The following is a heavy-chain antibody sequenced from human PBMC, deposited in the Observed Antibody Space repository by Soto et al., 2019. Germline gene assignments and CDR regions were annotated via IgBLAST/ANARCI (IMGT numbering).Heavy chain of an antibody. CDR1: GFPFIGFY. V-gene: IGHV1-2*02. D-gene: IGHD2-15*01. J-gene: IGHJ6*02. Sequence: GXSVKVSCKPSGFPFIGFYLHWVRQAPGQGLEWMGWIKPNTDDTGYAQKFQGRVTLTWDTSSSAGYMDLSRLRSDGTAVYYCARSTYSLQGDGQHYYYGMDLWGLGTTVTVSS. CDR3: ARSTYSLQGDGQHYYYGMDL. CDR2: IKPNTDDT.